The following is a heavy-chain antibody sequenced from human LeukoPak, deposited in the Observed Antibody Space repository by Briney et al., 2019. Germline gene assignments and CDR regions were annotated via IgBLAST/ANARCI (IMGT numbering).Heavy chain of an antibody. CDR2: ISGSGGST. CDR1: GFTFSSYD. J-gene: IGHJ4*02. CDR3: AKDRSAGTHFDF. D-gene: IGHD1-1*01. Sequence: PGGSLRLSCAASGFTFSSYDMSWVRQAPGKGLEWVSAISGSGGSTYYADSVEGRFTISRDNSKNTLYLQMNSLRAEDTAVYYCAKDRSAGTHFDFWGQGTLVTVSS. V-gene: IGHV3-23*01.